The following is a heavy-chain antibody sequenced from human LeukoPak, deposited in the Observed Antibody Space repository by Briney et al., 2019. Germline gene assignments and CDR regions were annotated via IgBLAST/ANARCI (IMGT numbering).Heavy chain of an antibody. CDR1: GYSISSGYS. CDR3: ARVYYGDYHFDY. Sequence: SETLSLTCAVSGYSISSGYSWGWIRQPPRKRLEWIGSIFHSGSTYYNPSLKSRVTISIDTSKNQFSLRLSSVPAADTAVYYCARVYYGDYHFDYWGQGTLVTVSS. J-gene: IGHJ4*02. CDR2: IFHSGST. D-gene: IGHD4-17*01. V-gene: IGHV4-38-2*01.